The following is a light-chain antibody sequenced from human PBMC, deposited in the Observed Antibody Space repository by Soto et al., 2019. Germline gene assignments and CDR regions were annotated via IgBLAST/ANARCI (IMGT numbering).Light chain of an antibody. CDR2: AAS. J-gene: IGKJ2*01. V-gene: IGKV1-39*01. CDR1: QNIRNY. CDR3: QQGHSTPYT. Sequence: DIQMTQSPSSLSASVGDRVTITCRASQNIRNYLNWYQQKPGDAPKLLIYAASTLQGAVPSRFSGSGSGTDFTLNISSLQPEEFATYHCQQGHSTPYTFGQGTRLEI.